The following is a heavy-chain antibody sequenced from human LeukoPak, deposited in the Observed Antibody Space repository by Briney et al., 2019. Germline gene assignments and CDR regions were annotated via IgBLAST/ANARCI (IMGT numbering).Heavy chain of an antibody. V-gene: IGHV1-46*01. CDR3: ARVAQVEGLYYFDS. Sequence: AASVRLSCKASGYTFTGYYMSWVRQTPGQGLEWMGMIDPSGGSTLYAQKFQGRVTVTRDTSTDTVYMELTSLRSDDTAMYYCARVAQVEGLYYFDSWGQRALVTVPS. D-gene: IGHD2-2*01. CDR1: GYTFTGYY. CDR2: IDPSGGST. J-gene: IGHJ4*02.